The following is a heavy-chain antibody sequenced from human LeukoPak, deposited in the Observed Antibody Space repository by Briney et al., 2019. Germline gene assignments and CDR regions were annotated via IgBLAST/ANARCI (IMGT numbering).Heavy chain of an antibody. CDR3: ARAARAHYYDSSGHFDY. Sequence: ASVKVSCKASGGTFSSYAISWVRQAPGQGLEWMGGIIRIFGTANYAQKFQGRVTITTDESTSTAYMELSSLRSEDTAVYYCARAARAHYYDSSGHFDYWGQGTLVTVSS. D-gene: IGHD3-22*01. V-gene: IGHV1-69*05. CDR1: GGTFSSYA. J-gene: IGHJ4*02. CDR2: IIRIFGTA.